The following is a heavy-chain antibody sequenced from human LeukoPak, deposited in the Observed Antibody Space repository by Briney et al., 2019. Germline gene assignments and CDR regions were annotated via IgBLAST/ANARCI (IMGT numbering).Heavy chain of an antibody. V-gene: IGHV3-33*01. J-gene: IGHJ5*02. D-gene: IGHD2-2*01. Sequence: QPGRSLRLSCAASGFTFSSYGMHWVRQAPGKGLEWVAVIWYDGSNKHYADSVKGRFTISRDNSKNTLYLQMNSLRAEDTAVYYCARDQDIVVVPAADVWFDPWGQGTLVTVSS. CDR1: GFTFSSYG. CDR3: ARDQDIVVVPAADVWFDP. CDR2: IWYDGSNK.